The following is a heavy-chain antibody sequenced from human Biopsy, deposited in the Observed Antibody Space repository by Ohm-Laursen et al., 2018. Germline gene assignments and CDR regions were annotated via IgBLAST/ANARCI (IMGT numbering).Heavy chain of an antibody. J-gene: IGHJ5*02. V-gene: IGHV4-4*07. CDR2: IYTSGIT. CDR3: ARDRDRRGWFDP. CDR1: GGFLSSYS. D-gene: IGHD1-14*01. Sequence: PGTLSLTCTVSGGFLSSYSWSWIRQPAGKGLEWIGQIYTSGITNYNPSLKSRVTMSVDTSKNKFSLKLSSVTAADTAVYYCARDRDRRGWFDPWGQGTLVTVSS.